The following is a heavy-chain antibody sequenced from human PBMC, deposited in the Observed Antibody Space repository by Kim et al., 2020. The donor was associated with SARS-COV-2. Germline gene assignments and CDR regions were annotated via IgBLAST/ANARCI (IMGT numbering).Heavy chain of an antibody. J-gene: IGHJ5*02. D-gene: IGHD3-10*01. V-gene: IGHV3-15*01. CDR3: TNYGSGRSWFDP. CDR2: IKSKTDGGTT. CDR1: GFTFSNAW. Sequence: GGSLRLSCAASGFTFSNAWMSWVRQAPGKGLEWVGRIKSKTDGGTTDYAAPVKGRFTISRDDSKNTLYLQMNSLKTEDTAVYYCTNYGSGRSWFDPWGQGTLVTVSS.